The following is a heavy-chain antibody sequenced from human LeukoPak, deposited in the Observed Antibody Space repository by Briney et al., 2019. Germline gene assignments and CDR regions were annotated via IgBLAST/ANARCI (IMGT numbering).Heavy chain of an antibody. J-gene: IGHJ3*02. Sequence: GGSLRLSCAASGFTFSSYAMHWVRQAPGKGLEWVAVISYDGSNEYYAGSVKGRFAISRDSSKNTLYLQMNSLRAEDTAVYYCARAGGHYNWNFGDAIDIWGQGTMVTVSS. V-gene: IGHV3-30*09. CDR3: ARAGGHYNWNFGDAIDI. CDR2: ISYDGSNE. CDR1: GFTFSSYA. D-gene: IGHD1-20*01.